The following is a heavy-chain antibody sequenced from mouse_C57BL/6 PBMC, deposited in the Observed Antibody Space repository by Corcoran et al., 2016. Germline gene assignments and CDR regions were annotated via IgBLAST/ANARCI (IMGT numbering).Heavy chain of an antibody. Sequence: QIQLVQSGPELKKPGETVKISCKDSGYTFTTYGMSWVKQAPGKGLKRMGWINTYSGVPTYADDFKGRFAFSLETSASTAYLQINNLKNEDTATYFCAREERLRAFDYWGQGTTLTVSS. V-gene: IGHV9-3*01. CDR1: GYTFTTYG. CDR3: AREERLRAFDY. CDR2: INTYSGVP. D-gene: IGHD2-4*01. J-gene: IGHJ2*01.